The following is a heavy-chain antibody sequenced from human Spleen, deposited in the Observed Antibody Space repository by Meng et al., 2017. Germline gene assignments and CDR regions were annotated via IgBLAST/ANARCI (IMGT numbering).Heavy chain of an antibody. J-gene: IGHJ1*01. CDR1: GFTFSGHW. CDR3: TNDRLNH. Sequence: EVQLGEAGGGLVQPGGSLRLSCAASGFTFSGHWMHWVRQAPGKGLVWVLRINTDGSTTTYAYSVKGRFTISRDNAKNTLYLQMNSLRAEDTAVYYCTNDRLNHWGQGTLVTVSS. CDR2: INTDGSTT. D-gene: IGHD1-1*01. V-gene: IGHV3-74*01.